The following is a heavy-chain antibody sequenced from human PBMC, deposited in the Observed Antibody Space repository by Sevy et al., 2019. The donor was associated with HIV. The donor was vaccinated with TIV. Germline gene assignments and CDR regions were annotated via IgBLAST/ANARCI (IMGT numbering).Heavy chain of an antibody. CDR2: IKQDAGQK. CDR1: GFIFSKYW. V-gene: IGHV3-7*01. CDR3: ARDDGNYYFHY. D-gene: IGHD1-7*01. Sequence: GGSLRLSCAASGFIFSKYWMGWVRPAPGKGLEWVANIKQDAGQKYYVDSVKGRFTSSRDNDKNSLYLQMNSLRAEDTAVYYCARDDGNYYFHYWGQGTLVTVSS. J-gene: IGHJ4*02.